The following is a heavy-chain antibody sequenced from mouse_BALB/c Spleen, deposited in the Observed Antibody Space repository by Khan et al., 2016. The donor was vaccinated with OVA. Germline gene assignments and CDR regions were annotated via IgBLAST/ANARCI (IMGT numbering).Heavy chain of an antibody. CDR1: GYPFTSYV. D-gene: IGHD2-14*01. J-gene: IGHJ2*01. CDR3: ARNYRYDGYFDY. V-gene: IGHV1S136*01. Sequence: VQLQQSGPELVKPGASVKMSCKASGYPFTSYVMHWLRQKPGQGLEWIGYIYPYNDDTKYNETFKGKATLTSDQSSSTAYMELSSLTSEDSAVYYCARNYRYDGYFDYWGQGTTLTVSS. CDR2: IYPYNDDT.